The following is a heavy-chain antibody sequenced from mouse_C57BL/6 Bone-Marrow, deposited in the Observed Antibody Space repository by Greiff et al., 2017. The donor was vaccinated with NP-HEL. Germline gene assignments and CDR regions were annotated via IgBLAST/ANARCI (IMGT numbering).Heavy chain of an antibody. Sequence: QVHVKQSGAELARPGASVKLSCKASGYTFTSYGISWVKQRTGQGLEWIGEIYPRSGNTYYNEKFKGKATLTADKSSSTAYMELRSLTSEDSAVYFCARSGPLYYGYDYYAMDYWGQGTSVTVSS. CDR1: GYTFTSYG. CDR3: ARSGPLYYGYDYYAMDY. D-gene: IGHD2-2*01. V-gene: IGHV1-81*01. CDR2: IYPRSGNT. J-gene: IGHJ4*01.